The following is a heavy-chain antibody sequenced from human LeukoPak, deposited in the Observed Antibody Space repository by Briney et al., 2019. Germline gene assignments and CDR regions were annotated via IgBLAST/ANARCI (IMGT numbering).Heavy chain of an antibody. V-gene: IGHV6-1*01. CDR2: TYYRSKWYN. CDR3: ARGKWELLSHYWCFDL. J-gene: IGHJ2*01. D-gene: IGHD1-26*01. Sequence: SQTLSLTCAISGDSVSSNSAAWNWIRQSPSRGLEWLGRTYYRSKWYNDYAVSVKSRITINPDTSKNQFSLQLNSVTPEDTAVYYCARGKWELLSHYWCFDLWGRGNLVTVSS. CDR1: GDSVSSNSAA.